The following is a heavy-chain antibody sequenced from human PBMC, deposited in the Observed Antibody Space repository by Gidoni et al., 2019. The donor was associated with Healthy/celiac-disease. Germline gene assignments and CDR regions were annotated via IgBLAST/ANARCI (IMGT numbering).Heavy chain of an antibody. Sequence: QVQLAESGGGVVQPGRSLRLPCAASGSTCSSYSMHWVRQAPGKGLEWVAVISYDGSNKYYADSVKGRFTISRDNSKNTLYLQMNSLRAEDTAVYYCARLRYSSGWYGSGYYGMDVWGQGTTVTVSS. CDR3: ARLRYSSGWYGSGYYGMDV. D-gene: IGHD6-19*01. J-gene: IGHJ6*02. CDR2: ISYDGSNK. CDR1: GSTCSSYS. V-gene: IGHV3-30-3*01.